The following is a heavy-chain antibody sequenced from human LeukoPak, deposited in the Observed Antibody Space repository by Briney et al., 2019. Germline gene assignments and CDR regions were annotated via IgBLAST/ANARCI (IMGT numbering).Heavy chain of an antibody. CDR1: GFTMSSYA. V-gene: IGHV3-23*01. D-gene: IGHD6-19*01. Sequence: GGSLRLSCAASGFTMSSYAMSWVRLAPGKGLEWVLGISGSGGSTHYADPVKGRFTISRDNSKNTLYLQMNSLRGEDTAEYYCAKDLPSNMAVASYYFDYWGQGTLVTVSS. CDR3: AKDLPSNMAVASYYFDY. CDR2: ISGSGGST. J-gene: IGHJ4*02.